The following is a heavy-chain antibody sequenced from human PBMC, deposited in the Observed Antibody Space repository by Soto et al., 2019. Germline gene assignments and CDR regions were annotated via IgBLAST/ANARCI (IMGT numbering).Heavy chain of an antibody. CDR2: IYYRSKWFH. Sequence: PSQTLSLTCVISGDSVSSNGAWWNLIRHSPSRGLQWLGRIYYRSKWFHDYAASVESRMAINPDTSRNQFSLQLNYVTPEDTAVYYCARVHCSAGTCLDGLDFWGQGTTVTVSS. CDR1: GDSVSSNGAW. J-gene: IGHJ6*02. V-gene: IGHV6-1*01. CDR3: ARVHCSAGTCLDGLDF. D-gene: IGHD2-15*01.